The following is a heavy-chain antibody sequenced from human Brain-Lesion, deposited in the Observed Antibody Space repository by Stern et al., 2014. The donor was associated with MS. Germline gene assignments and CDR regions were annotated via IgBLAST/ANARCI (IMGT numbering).Heavy chain of an antibody. V-gene: IGHV4-31*03. D-gene: IGHD2-8*01. CDR2: IHYSGST. CDR1: GGPISSGGYY. CDR3: ARVGVYVQTGWFDP. Sequence: QLQLQESGPGLVKPSQTLSLTCTVSGGPISSGGYYWSWIRQHPGKGLEWIGYIHYSGSTYYNSALKSRVTISRDTSKNQFSLNLNSVTAADTAVYYCARVGVYVQTGWFDPWGQGALVTVSS. J-gene: IGHJ5*02.